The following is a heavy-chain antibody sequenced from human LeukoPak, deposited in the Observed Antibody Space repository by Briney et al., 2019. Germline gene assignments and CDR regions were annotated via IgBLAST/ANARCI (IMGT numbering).Heavy chain of an antibody. V-gene: IGHV4-34*01. J-gene: IGHJ4*02. CDR1: GGSFSDYY. CDR3: AREGVVGAYGHFDY. CDR2: INHSGST. D-gene: IGHD2-15*01. Sequence: NPSETLSLTCAVYGGSFSDYYWSWIRQPPGKGLEWIGEINHSGSTNYNPSLKSRVTISVDTSKNQFSLKLSSVTAADTAVYYCAREGVVGAYGHFDYWGQGTLVTVSS.